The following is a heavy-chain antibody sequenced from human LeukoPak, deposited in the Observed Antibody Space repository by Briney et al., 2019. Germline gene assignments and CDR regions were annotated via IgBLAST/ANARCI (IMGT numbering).Heavy chain of an antibody. V-gene: IGHV3-48*01. CDR3: ARVRVDTAMVPGYYYGMDV. CDR1: GFTFTNAW. Sequence: GGSLRLSCAASGFTFTNAWMNWVRQAPGKGLEWVSYISSSSSTIYYADSVKGRFTISRDNAKDSLYLQMNSLRAEDTAVYYCARVRVDTAMVPGYYYGMDVWGQGTTVTVSS. CDR2: ISSSSSTI. D-gene: IGHD5-18*01. J-gene: IGHJ6*02.